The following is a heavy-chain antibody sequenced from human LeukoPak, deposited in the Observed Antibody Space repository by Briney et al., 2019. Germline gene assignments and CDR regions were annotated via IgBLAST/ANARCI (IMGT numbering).Heavy chain of an antibody. Sequence: GESLKISCKGSGYSFTSYWIGWVRQMPGKGLEWMGIIYPGDADTRYSPSFQGQVTISADKSISTAYLQWSSLKASDTAMYYCASHAAATYYYILTGYYPDYWGQGTLVTVSS. J-gene: IGHJ4*02. D-gene: IGHD3-9*01. CDR3: ASHAAATYYYILTGYYPDY. CDR2: IYPGDADT. V-gene: IGHV5-51*01. CDR1: GYSFTSYW.